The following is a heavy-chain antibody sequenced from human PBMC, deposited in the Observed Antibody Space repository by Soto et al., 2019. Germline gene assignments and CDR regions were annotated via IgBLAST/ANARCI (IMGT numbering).Heavy chain of an antibody. CDR1: GGTFSSYA. CDR2: IIPIFGTA. D-gene: IGHD6-13*01. J-gene: IGHJ5*02. V-gene: IGHV1-69*13. Sequence: ASVKVSCKASGGTFSSYAISWVRQAPGQGLEWMGGIIPIFGTANYAQKFQGRVTITADESTSTAYMELSSLRSEDTAVYYCARGAAAGTNWFDPWGQGTLVTVS. CDR3: ARGAAAGTNWFDP.